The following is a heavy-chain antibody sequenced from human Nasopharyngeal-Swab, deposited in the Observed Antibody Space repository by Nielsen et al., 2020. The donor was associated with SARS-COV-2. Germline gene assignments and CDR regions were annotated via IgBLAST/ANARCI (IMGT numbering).Heavy chain of an antibody. J-gene: IGHJ4*02. CDR1: GSSVSRNY. D-gene: IGHD2-8*02. CDR2: IYRSGDT. V-gene: IGHV3-66*01. Sequence: GESLKISCAVSGSSVSRNYMSWVRQAPGKGLEWVSVIYRSGDTFYADSVKGRFTISRDISQNTLILQMNSLGVEDTAVYYCAGSVWWSFVEDWDQGTLVTVSS. CDR3: AGSVWWSFVED.